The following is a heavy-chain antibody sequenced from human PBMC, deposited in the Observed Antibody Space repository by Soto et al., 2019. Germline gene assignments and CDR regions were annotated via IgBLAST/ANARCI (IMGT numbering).Heavy chain of an antibody. Sequence: QVQLVQSGAEVKKPGSSVQVSCKASGGTFSSYTISWVRQAPGQVREWMGRSIPSLGIANYAQKFQCRVTTTADKYTSTAYMELSSLRAEATAVYYWAGGRARYGSGSARPFDYWGQGTLVTVSS. CDR1: GGTFSSYT. D-gene: IGHD3-10*01. V-gene: IGHV1-69*02. CDR3: AGGRARYGSGSARPFDY. J-gene: IGHJ4*02. CDR2: SIPSLGIA.